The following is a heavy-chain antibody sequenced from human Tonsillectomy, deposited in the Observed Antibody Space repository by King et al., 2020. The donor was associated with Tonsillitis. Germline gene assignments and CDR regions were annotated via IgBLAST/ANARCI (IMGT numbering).Heavy chain of an antibody. D-gene: IGHD6-6*01. J-gene: IGHJ4*02. Sequence: QLQESGPGLAKPSETLSLTCTVSGGSIRSHYWSWIRQPPGKGLEWIGYIYSSGSTNYNPSLKSRVTISVDTSKNQFSLKLSSVTAADTAVYYCASLLPEYSRSAGCFDYWGQGTLVTVSS. CDR2: IYSSGST. CDR3: ASLLPEYSRSAGCFDY. V-gene: IGHV4-59*08. CDR1: GGSIRSHY.